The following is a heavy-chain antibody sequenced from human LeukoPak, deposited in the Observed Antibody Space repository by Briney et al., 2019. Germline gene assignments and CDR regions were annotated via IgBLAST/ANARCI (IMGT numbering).Heavy chain of an antibody. J-gene: IGHJ4*02. CDR1: GYTFTSNY. CDR3: ARIDDHFDY. Sequence: ASVKVSCKASGYTFTSNYIHWVRQAPGQGLEWMGMIYPRDGSTSYAQKFQGRVTMTRVTSTSTVYMELSSLRSEDTAVYYCARIDDHFDYWGQGTLVTVSS. D-gene: IGHD3-16*01. V-gene: IGHV1-46*01. CDR2: IYPRDGST.